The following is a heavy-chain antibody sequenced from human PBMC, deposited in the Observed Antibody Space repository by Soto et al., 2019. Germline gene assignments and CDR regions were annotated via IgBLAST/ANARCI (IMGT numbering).Heavy chain of an antibody. CDR1: GGSISSSSYY. Sequence: SETLSLTCTVSGGSISSSSYYWGWIRQPPGKGLEWIGSIYYSGSTYYNPSLKSRVTISVDTSKNQFSLKLSSVTAADTAVYYCARHRLFRSIAAPPGYWGQGTLVTVSS. CDR3: ARHRLFRSIAAPPGY. D-gene: IGHD6-6*01. V-gene: IGHV4-39*01. CDR2: IYYSGST. J-gene: IGHJ4*02.